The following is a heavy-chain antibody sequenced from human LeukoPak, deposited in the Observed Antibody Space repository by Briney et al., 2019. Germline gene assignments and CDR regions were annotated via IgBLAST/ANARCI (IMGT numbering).Heavy chain of an antibody. CDR2: ISGSGGTT. J-gene: IGHJ6*02. V-gene: IGHV3-23*01. CDR3: AKCSTEYYYGSATRLGCGDGMDV. D-gene: IGHD3-10*01. Sequence: TGGSLRLSCAAPRLMFSSYVMSWVRQAPGKGLEWVSGISGSGGTTYYVDSVKGRFIISRDNSENTLYLQMNSLRAEDTAVYYCAKCSTEYYYGSATRLGCGDGMDVWGQGTTVTVSS. CDR1: RLMFSSYV.